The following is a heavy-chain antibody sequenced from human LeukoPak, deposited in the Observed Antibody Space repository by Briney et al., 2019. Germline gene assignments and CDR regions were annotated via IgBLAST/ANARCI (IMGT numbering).Heavy chain of an antibody. CDR2: ISWNSGSI. V-gene: IGHV3-9*01. J-gene: IGHJ3*02. D-gene: IGHD2-21*02. Sequence: GGSLRLSCAASGFTFDDYAMHWVRQAPGKGLEWVSGISWNSGSIGYADSVKGRFTTSRDNAKNSLYLQMNSLRAEDTALYYCAKVGVLAYCGGDCYSDRDAFDIWGQGTMVTVSS. CDR1: GFTFDDYA. CDR3: AKVGVLAYCGGDCYSDRDAFDI.